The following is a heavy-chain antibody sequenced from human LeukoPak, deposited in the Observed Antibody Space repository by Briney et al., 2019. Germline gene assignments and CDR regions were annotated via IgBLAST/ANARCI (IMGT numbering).Heavy chain of an antibody. D-gene: IGHD2-2*01. CDR1: GYTFTDYY. CDR2: INPNSGGT. Sequence: ASVKVSCKASGYTFTDYYMHWVRQAPGQGLEWMGWINPNSGGTKYEQKFQGRVTMTRDTSISTVYMELCRLRFDDTAVYYCARGSERCSSTSCPNKPFDYWGQGTLVTVSS. V-gene: IGHV1-2*02. CDR3: ARGSERCSSTSCPNKPFDY. J-gene: IGHJ4*02.